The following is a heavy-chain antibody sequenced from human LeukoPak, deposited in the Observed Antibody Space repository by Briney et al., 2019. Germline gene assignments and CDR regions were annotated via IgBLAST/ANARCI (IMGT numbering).Heavy chain of an antibody. CDR3: ARELGGTKTGGFDI. CDR2: IGAAGAHT. D-gene: IGHD1-14*01. Sequence: GGSLRLSCAASGFRFSYHDMHWVRQAPGKGLEFVSSIGAAGAHTFYADSVKGRFTISRDNFQSTMYLQMDGLRPEDSAVYYCARELGGTKTGGFDIXGQGTVVTV. J-gene: IGHJ3*02. CDR1: GFRFSYHD. V-gene: IGHV3-64*02.